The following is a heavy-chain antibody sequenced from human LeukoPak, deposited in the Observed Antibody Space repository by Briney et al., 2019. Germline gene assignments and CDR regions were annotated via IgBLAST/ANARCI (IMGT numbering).Heavy chain of an antibody. CDR3: AGSSGSSLYYYYYGMDV. Sequence: SETLSLTCTVSGVSISSYYWSWIRQPPGKGLEWIGYIYYSGSTNYNPSLKSRVTISVDTSKNQFSLKLSSVTAADTAVYYCAGSSGSSLYYYYYGMDVWGQGTTVTVSS. J-gene: IGHJ6*02. V-gene: IGHV4-59*01. CDR1: GVSISSYY. CDR2: IYYSGST. D-gene: IGHD1-26*01.